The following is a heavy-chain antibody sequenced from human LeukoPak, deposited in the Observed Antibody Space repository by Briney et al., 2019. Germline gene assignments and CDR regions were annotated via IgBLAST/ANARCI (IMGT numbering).Heavy chain of an antibody. CDR2: ISGYNGDT. D-gene: IGHD2-21*02. CDR3: PRGMGVVTALAKQPKPRYFDL. V-gene: IGHV1-18*01. CDR1: GYTFISYD. Sequence: ASVKVSCKASGYTFISYDISWVRQAPGRGLEWMGWISGYNGDTNYAQNLQGRVTMTTDTSTSTAYMELRSLRSDDSAVYYCPRGMGVVTALAKQPKPRYFDLWARGTQVTVSS. J-gene: IGHJ2*01.